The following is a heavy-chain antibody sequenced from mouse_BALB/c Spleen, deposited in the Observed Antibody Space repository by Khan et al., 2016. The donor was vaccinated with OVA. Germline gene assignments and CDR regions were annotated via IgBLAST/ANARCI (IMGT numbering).Heavy chain of an antibody. CDR1: GYTFTSDYV. V-gene: IGHV3-2*02. J-gene: IGHJ2*01. CDR2: ITYSGST. Sequence: EVQLVESGPGLLKPSQSLSLSCTASGYTFTSDYVCYWKRQPPGNMLWWMAIITYSGSTTYNPSFKSRISITLDTSKNQFFLQLNSVTTEDTATDYCAGGKLILRYPGYFDYWGQGTTLTVSS. D-gene: IGHD2-12*01. CDR3: AGGKLILRYPGYFDY.